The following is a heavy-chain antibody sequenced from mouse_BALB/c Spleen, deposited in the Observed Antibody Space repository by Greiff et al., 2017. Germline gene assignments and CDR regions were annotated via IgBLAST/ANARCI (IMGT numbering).Heavy chain of an antibody. CDR1: GYAFSSYW. J-gene: IGHJ3*01. D-gene: IGHD2-4*01. Sequence: VKLMESGAELVRPGSSVKISCKASGYAFSSYWMNWVKQRPGQGLEWIGQIYPGDGDTNYNGKFKGKATLTADKSSSTAYMQLSSLTSEDSAVYFCARSKDYAWFAYWGQGTLVTVSA. V-gene: IGHV1-80*01. CDR3: ARSKDYAWFAY. CDR2: IYPGDGDT.